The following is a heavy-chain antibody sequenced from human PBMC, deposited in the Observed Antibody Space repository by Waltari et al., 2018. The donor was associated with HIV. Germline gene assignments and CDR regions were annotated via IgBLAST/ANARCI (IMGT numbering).Heavy chain of an antibody. V-gene: IGHV3-49*03. Sequence: EVQLVEFGGGLVHLGRSLRLSCTGLGFSIGDFAISWLRRGPGKGMEWVGLIRSRIYGGATEYAASAKGRFTISRDELKSVAYLQMNGLKTEDTAVYYCTRRSKLDYWGQGTLVTVSS. CDR2: IRSRIYGGAT. D-gene: IGHD3-10*01. CDR3: TRRSKLDY. CDR1: GFSIGDFA. J-gene: IGHJ4*02.